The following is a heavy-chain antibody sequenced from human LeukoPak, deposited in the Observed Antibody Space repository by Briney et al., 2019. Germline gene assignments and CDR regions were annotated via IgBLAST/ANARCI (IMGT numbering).Heavy chain of an antibody. CDR2: IYSGGNT. J-gene: IGHJ4*02. CDR3: AKGLRWLQLPLYY. Sequence: GGSLRLSCAASGFIVSNNYMSWVRQAPGKGLEWVSVIYSGGNTDYANSVKGRFTISRDNYKNTVYLQMNSLRAEDTAVYYCAKGLRWLQLPLYYWGQGTLVTVSS. CDR1: GFIVSNNY. V-gene: IGHV3-53*01. D-gene: IGHD5-24*01.